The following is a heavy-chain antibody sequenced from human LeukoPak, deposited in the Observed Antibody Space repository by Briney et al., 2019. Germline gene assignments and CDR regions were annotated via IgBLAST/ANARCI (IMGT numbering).Heavy chain of an antibody. J-gene: IGHJ5*02. CDR3: ARDPSSGWYENWFDP. V-gene: IGHV1-18*01. CDR1: GYTFPSYG. D-gene: IGHD6-19*01. CDR2: ICAYNGNT. Sequence: ASVKVSCKASGYTFPSYGISWVRQAPGQGLEWMGWICAYNGNTNYAQKLQGRVTMTTDTSTSTAYMELRSLRSDDTAVYYCARDPSSGWYENWFDPWGQGTLVTVSS.